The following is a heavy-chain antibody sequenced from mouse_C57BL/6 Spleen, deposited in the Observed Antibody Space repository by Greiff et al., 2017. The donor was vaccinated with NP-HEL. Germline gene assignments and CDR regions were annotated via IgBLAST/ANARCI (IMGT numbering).Heavy chain of an antibody. CDR1: GFTFSSYA. D-gene: IGHD4-1*01. V-gene: IGHV5-4*03. J-gene: IGHJ2*01. CDR3: ARGNWGRTFDY. Sequence: DVMLVESGGGLVKPGGSLKLSCAASGFTFSSYAMSWVRQTPEKRLEWVATISDGGSYTYYPDNVKGRFTISRDNAKNNLYLQMSHLKSEDTAMYYCARGNWGRTFDYWGQGTTLTVSS. CDR2: ISDGGSYT.